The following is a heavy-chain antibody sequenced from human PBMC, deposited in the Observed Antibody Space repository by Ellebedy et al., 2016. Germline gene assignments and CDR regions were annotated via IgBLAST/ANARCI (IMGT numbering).Heavy chain of an antibody. D-gene: IGHD1-26*01. J-gene: IGHJ3*02. Sequence: GGSLRLSCAASGFTFSSYGMHWVRQAPGKGLEWVAVISYDGSNKYYADSVKGRFTISRDNSKNTLYLQMNSLRAEDTAVYYCARGHYWYSGSPDAFDIWGQGTMVTVSS. V-gene: IGHV3-30*03. CDR1: GFTFSSYG. CDR2: ISYDGSNK. CDR3: ARGHYWYSGSPDAFDI.